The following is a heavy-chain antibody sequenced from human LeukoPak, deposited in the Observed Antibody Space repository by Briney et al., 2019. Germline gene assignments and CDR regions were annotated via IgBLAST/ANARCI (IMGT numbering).Heavy chain of an antibody. Sequence: PSETLSLTCTVSGGSVSRDSYYWSWIRQPPGKGLDWIGNIYYSGSRNYNPSLKSRVTISVDTSKNQVSLKLSSVIAADTAVYYCATRPSGSDRFLPYFDYWGQGTLVTVSS. CDR2: IYYSGSR. V-gene: IGHV4-61*01. J-gene: IGHJ4*02. CDR3: ATRPSGSDRFLPYFDY. CDR1: GGSVSRDSYY. D-gene: IGHD1-1*01.